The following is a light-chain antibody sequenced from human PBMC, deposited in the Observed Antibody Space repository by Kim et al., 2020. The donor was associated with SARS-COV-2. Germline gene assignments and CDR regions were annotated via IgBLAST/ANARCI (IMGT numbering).Light chain of an antibody. CDR1: TSNIGSNF. CDR2: DNS. CDR3: ASWDSGLSALV. V-gene: IGLV1-51*01. Sequence: GQKVPISCSGGTSNIGSNFVSWYQQLPNTAPKLLIFDNSQRPSGTSDRFSGSKSGVSATLDITGLQISDEATYYCASWDSGLSALVFGGGTKLTVL. J-gene: IGLJ2*01.